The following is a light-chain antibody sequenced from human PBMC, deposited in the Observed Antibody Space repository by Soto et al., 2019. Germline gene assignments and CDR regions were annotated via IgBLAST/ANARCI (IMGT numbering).Light chain of an antibody. CDR2: DAS. CDR3: QQRSNWPPSIT. J-gene: IGKJ5*01. Sequence: VMAQAPATLALSPGERATLSCRASQSVSSYLAWYQQKPGQAPRLLIYDASNRATGIPARFSGSGSGTDFTLTISSLEPEDFAVYYCQQRSNWPPSITFGQGTRLEIK. CDR1: QSVSSY. V-gene: IGKV3-11*01.